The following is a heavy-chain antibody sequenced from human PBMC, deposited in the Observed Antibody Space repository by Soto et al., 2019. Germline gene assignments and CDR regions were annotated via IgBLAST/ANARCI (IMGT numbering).Heavy chain of an antibody. CDR1: GFTFSSYA. D-gene: IGHD6-19*01. CDR2: VNDSGDRT. J-gene: IGHJ5*02. Sequence: GGSLRLSCAASGFTFSSYAMRWVRQSPGEGLEWVSSVNDSGDRTYYADSVKGRFTISRDNSKNTLYLQMNTLRAEDTALYYCVRDPQSSGWSYNWYDPWGQGTRVTVSS. CDR3: VRDPQSSGWSYNWYDP. V-gene: IGHV3-23*01.